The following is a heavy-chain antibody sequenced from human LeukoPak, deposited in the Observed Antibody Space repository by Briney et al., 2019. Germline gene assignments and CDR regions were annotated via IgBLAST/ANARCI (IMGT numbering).Heavy chain of an antibody. V-gene: IGHV5-51*01. CDR1: GYSFTSYW. CDR3: ARLEEHYYDSSGYYYQH. J-gene: IGHJ1*01. CDR2: IYPGDSDT. Sequence: GESLKISCKGSGYSFTSYWIGWVRQMPGKGLEWMGIIYPGDSDTRYSPSFQGQVTISADKSISTAYLQWSSLKASDTAMYYCARLEEHYYDSSGYYYQHWGQGTLVTVSS. D-gene: IGHD3-22*01.